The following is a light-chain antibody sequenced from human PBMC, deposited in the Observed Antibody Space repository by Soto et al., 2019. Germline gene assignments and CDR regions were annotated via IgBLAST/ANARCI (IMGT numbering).Light chain of an antibody. J-gene: IGKJ4*01. CDR3: QKYEGVPLT. Sequence: DIQMTQSPSSLSASVGDRVIITCRASQGIDNYLAWYQQRPGKVPKLLIYAASTLQSGVPSRFNGSGSGTEFTLTSSSLQPEDVASYYCQKYEGVPLTFGGGTRVEIK. V-gene: IGKV1-27*01. CDR2: AAS. CDR1: QGIDNY.